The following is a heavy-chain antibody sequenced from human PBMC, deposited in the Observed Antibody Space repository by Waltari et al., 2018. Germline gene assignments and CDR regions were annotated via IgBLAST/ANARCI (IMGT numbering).Heavy chain of an antibody. D-gene: IGHD3-22*01. J-gene: IGHJ5*02. CDR1: GGSISSYY. Sequence: QVQLQESGPGLVKPSETLSLTCTVSGGSISSYYWSWIRQPPGKGLEWIGYIYYSGSTNYNPPLKSRVTISVDTSKTHFSLKLSSVTAADTAVYYCARNGDYYDSSGSRWFDPWGQGTLVTVSS. CDR3: ARNGDYYDSSGSRWFDP. V-gene: IGHV4-59*01. CDR2: IYYSGST.